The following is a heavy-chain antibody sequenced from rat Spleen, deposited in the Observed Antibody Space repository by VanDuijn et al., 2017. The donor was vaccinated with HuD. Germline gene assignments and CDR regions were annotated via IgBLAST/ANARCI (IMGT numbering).Heavy chain of an antibody. CDR1: AYSITSSYR. D-gene: IGHD1-10*01. J-gene: IGHJ3*01. Sequence: EVQLQESGPGLVKPSQSLSLTCSVTAYSITSSYRWNWIRKFPGNKLEWMGYINGAGSTNYNPSLKSRITITRDTSKKQFFLQVNSVTTEDTATYYCARYSIYNNWDNWFAYWGQGTLVTVSS. CDR2: INGAGST. CDR3: ARYSIYNNWDNWFAY. V-gene: IGHV3-3*01.